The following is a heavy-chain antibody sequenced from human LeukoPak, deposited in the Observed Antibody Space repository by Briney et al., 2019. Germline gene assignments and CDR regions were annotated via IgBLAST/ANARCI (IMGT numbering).Heavy chain of an antibody. CDR3: ARSLPPYCSSTSCYVGVFDY. J-gene: IGHJ4*02. Sequence: SETLSLTCAVSGGSISSGGYSWSWIRQPPGKGLEWIGYIYHSGSTYYNPSLKSRVTISVGRSKNQFSLKLSSVTAADTAVYYCARSLPPYCSSTSCYVGVFDYWGQGTLVTVSS. CDR1: GGSISSGGYS. CDR2: IYHSGST. V-gene: IGHV4-30-2*01. D-gene: IGHD2-2*01.